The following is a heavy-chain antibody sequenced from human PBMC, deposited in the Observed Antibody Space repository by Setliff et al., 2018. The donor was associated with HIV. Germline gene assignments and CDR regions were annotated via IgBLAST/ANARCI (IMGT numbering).Heavy chain of an antibody. CDR3: ARVPNQELYFYGMDV. V-gene: IGHV1-8*02. CDR1: GYTFTSYD. J-gene: IGHJ6*02. CDR2: MNPNSGNT. D-gene: IGHD1-7*01. Sequence: ASVKVSCKASGYTFTSYDINWVRQATGQGLEWMGWMNPNSGNTGYAQKFQGRVTITTDESTSTAYMELSSLRSEDTAVYYCARVPNQELYFYGMDVWGQGTTVTVSS.